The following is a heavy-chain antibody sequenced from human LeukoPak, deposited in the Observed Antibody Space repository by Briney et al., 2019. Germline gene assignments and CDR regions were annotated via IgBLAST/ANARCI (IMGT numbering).Heavy chain of an antibody. D-gene: IGHD2-15*01. V-gene: IGHV4-38-2*02. CDR3: ARVGYCSGGSCANWFDP. CDR2: INHSGST. J-gene: IGHJ5*02. Sequence: SETLSLTCTVSGYSISSGYYWGWIRLPPGKGLEWIGIINHSGSTFCNTSLKSRVTISVDTSTNQFSLQLRSVTAADTALYYCARVGYCSGGSCANWFDPWGRGTLVIVSS. CDR1: GYSISSGYY.